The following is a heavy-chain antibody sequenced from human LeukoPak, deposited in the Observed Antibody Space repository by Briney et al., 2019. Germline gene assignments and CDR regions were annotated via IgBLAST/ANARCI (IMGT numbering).Heavy chain of an antibody. CDR3: VKDVSYGSVDACDI. J-gene: IGHJ3*02. CDR1: GFTFDEYA. D-gene: IGHD3-10*01. Sequence: PGGSLRHSCAASGFTFDEYAMHWVREVPGKGLEWVSGISWNSGTLGYADSVKGRFTVTRDNAKKSLYLQMNSLRAEDTALYYCVKDVSYGSVDACDIWGQGTIVTVSS. V-gene: IGHV3-9*01. CDR2: ISWNSGTL.